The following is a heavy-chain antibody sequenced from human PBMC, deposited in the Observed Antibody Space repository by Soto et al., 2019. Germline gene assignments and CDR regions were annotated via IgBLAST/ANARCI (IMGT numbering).Heavy chain of an antibody. D-gene: IGHD2-15*01. V-gene: IGHV1-69*12. CDR2: IIPSFGTA. CDR1: GGTFSSYA. Sequence: QVQLVQSGAEVKKPGSSVKVSCKASGGTFSSYAISWVRQAPGQGLEWMGGIIPSFGTANYAQKFQGRVTITADESTSTADMEPSSLRSEDPAVYYWALRTTVLAATLYSHDRMDVWGQGTKVT. J-gene: IGHJ6*02. CDR3: ALRTTVLAATLYSHDRMDV.